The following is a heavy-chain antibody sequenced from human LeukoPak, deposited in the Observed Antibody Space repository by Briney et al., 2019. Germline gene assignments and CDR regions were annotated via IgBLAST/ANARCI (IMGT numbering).Heavy chain of an antibody. D-gene: IGHD3-22*01. CDR3: ARESGYYRHFDY. CDR2: INPSGGST. CDR1: GYTFTSYF. V-gene: IGHV1-46*01. Sequence: ASVKVSCKASGYTFTSYFMHWVRQAPGQGLEWMGIINPSGGSTSYAQKFQGRVTMTRDTSTSTVYIELSSLRSEDTAVYYCARESGYYRHFDYWGQGTLVTVSS. J-gene: IGHJ4*02.